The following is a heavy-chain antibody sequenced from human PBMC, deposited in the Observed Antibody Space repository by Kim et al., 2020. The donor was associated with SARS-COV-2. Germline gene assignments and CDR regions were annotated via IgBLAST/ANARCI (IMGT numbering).Heavy chain of an antibody. CDR3: ARASGYSSGWGNWFDP. D-gene: IGHD6-19*01. V-gene: IGHV5-10-1*01. CDR1: GYSFTSYW. J-gene: IGHJ5*02. Sequence: GESLKISCKGSGYSFTSYWISWVRQMPGKGLEWMGRIDPSDSYTNYSPSFQGHVTISADKSISTAYLQWSSLKASDTAMYYCARASGYSSGWGNWFDPWGQGTLVTVSS. CDR2: IDPSDSYT.